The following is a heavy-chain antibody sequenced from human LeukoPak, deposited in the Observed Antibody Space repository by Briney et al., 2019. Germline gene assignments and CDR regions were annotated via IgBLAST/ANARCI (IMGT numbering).Heavy chain of an antibody. CDR2: IYYSRST. CDR3: ARRASGSYVDNYFDY. CDR1: GGSVSSGSYY. D-gene: IGHD1-26*01. Sequence: PSETLSLTCTVSGGSVSSGSYYWGWIRQPPGKGLEWIGNIYYSRSTYYNPSLKSRVTISVETSKNQFSLKLSSVTAADTAVYYCARRASGSYVDNYFDYWGQGTLVTVSS. V-gene: IGHV4-39*07. J-gene: IGHJ4*02.